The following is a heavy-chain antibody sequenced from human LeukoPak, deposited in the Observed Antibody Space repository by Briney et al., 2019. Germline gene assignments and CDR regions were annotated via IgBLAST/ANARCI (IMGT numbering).Heavy chain of an antibody. Sequence: PSETLSLTCTVSGGSVSSVNYYWSWIRQPPGKGLEWIGHIYYSGSTNYNPSLKSRVTISVDTSKNQFSLKLNSVTAADTAVYYCARVPPRSSGWYFFDYWGQGTLVTVSS. CDR3: ARVPPRSSGWYFFDY. J-gene: IGHJ4*02. D-gene: IGHD6-19*01. V-gene: IGHV4-61*01. CDR2: IYYSGST. CDR1: GGSVSSVNYY.